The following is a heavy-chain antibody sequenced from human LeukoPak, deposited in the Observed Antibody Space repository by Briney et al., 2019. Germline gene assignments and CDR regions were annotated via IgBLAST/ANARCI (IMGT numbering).Heavy chain of an antibody. D-gene: IGHD3-22*01. CDR2: ITWNRDNI. CDR1: GFTFDDYA. J-gene: IGHJ6*02. Sequence: GGSLRLSCKVSGFTFDDYAMHWVRHTPGKGLEWISGITWNRDNIGYGDSVKGRFTISRDNVKNVLYLQMNSLRPEDTALYYCAKDLSSAITSALVLDVWGQGTTVIVS. CDR3: AKDLSSAITSALVLDV. V-gene: IGHV3-9*01.